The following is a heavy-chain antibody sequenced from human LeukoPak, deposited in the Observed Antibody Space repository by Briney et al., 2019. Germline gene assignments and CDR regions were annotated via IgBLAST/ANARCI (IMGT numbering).Heavy chain of an antibody. D-gene: IGHD6-19*01. CDR2: SRNKAKSYTT. CDR3: VRVGSVAGSDYLDY. J-gene: IGHJ4*02. Sequence: GGSLSLSCAVSGFTFSDHFLDWVRQAPGKGLEWVGRSRNKAKSYTTEYAASVKGRFTISRDDSKNSLYLQMNRPKTEDTAVYYCVRVGSVAGSDYLDYSGQGTLVTVSS. CDR1: GFTFSDHF. V-gene: IGHV3-72*01.